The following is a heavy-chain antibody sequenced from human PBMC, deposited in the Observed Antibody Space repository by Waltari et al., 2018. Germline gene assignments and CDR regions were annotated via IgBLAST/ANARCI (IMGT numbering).Heavy chain of an antibody. CDR1: GFTVSSSY. CDR3: ARGYDFWSGYSFDY. Sequence: EVQLVETGGGLIQPGGSLRLSCAASGFTVSSSYMSWVRQAPGKGLEWVSVIYSGGNTYYADSVKGRFTISRDNSKNTVYLQMNSLRAEDTAMYYCARGYDFWSGYSFDYWGQGTLV. CDR2: IYSGGNT. J-gene: IGHJ4*02. D-gene: IGHD3-3*01. V-gene: IGHV3-53*02.